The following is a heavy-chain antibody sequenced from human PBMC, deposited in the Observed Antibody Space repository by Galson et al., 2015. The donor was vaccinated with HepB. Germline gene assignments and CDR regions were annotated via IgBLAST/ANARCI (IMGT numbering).Heavy chain of an antibody. J-gene: IGHJ3*02. V-gene: IGHV1-8*01. CDR1: GYSFTSHD. CDR3: ARENDYLNAFDI. CDR2: MNPHSGDT. D-gene: IGHD4-11*01. Sequence: SVKVSCKASGYSFTSHDISWVRQAPGQGPEWMAWMNPHSGDTGYAQRFQGRITMTRDTSISTAYMELSSLKSEDTAVYYCARENDYLNAFDIWGQGTLVTVSS.